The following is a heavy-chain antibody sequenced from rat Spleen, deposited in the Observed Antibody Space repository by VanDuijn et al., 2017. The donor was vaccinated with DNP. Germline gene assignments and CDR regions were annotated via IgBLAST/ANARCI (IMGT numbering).Heavy chain of an antibody. CDR3: AREETYFGYDYFDY. J-gene: IGHJ2*01. V-gene: IGHV1-43*01. D-gene: IGHD1-6*01. CDR2: INTGSGGT. CDR1: GYTFTDYF. Sequence: QVQLQQSGAELAKPGSSVKISCRASGYTFTDYFISWIKQTTGQGLEYVGSINTGSGGTKNNEKFKGKATLTVDKSSSTAFMQLSSLTPDDSAVYYCAREETYFGYDYFDYWGQGAMVTVSS.